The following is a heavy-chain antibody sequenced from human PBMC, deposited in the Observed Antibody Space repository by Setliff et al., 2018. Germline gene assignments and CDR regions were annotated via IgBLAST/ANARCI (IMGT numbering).Heavy chain of an antibody. CDR1: GFSFSNYA. CDR3: ARDQVYGSSYFYGMDV. V-gene: IGHV3-23*01. J-gene: IGHJ6*02. D-gene: IGHD6-13*01. Sequence: GGSLRLSCEGSGFSFSNYAMNWVRQAPGKRLEWVSGISGGGTSKYYADSVKGRFTISRDNSKNTLFLHMNSLRAEDTAVYYCARDQVYGSSYFYGMDVWGQGTTVTVSS. CDR2: ISGGGTSK.